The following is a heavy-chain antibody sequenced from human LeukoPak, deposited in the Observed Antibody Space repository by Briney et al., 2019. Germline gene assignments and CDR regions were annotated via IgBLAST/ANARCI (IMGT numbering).Heavy chain of an antibody. CDR2: ISAYNGNT. CDR1: GYTFTSYG. Sequence: GSVRVSCEASGYTFTSYGISWVRQAPGQGLEWMGWISAYNGNTNYAQKLQGRVTMTTDTSTSTAYMELRSLRSDDTAVYYCARDRSIAVAGPFDYWGQGTLVTVSS. V-gene: IGHV1-18*01. D-gene: IGHD6-19*01. CDR3: ARDRSIAVAGPFDY. J-gene: IGHJ4*02.